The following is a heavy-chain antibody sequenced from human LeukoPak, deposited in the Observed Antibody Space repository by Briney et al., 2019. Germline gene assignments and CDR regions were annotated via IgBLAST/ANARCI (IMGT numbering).Heavy chain of an antibody. CDR2: IYTGGST. Sequence: GVSLRLSCAASRFTVNSNYMSWVRQAPGKGLEWVSLIYTGGSTYYADSVKGRFTISRDNSKNTLYLQMNSLRPEDTAVYYCARGFGKVAANVFGGYTMDVWGQGTTVTVSS. CDR3: ARGFGKVAANVFGGYTMDV. CDR1: RFTVNSNY. D-gene: IGHD6-6*01. J-gene: IGHJ6*02. V-gene: IGHV3-66*02.